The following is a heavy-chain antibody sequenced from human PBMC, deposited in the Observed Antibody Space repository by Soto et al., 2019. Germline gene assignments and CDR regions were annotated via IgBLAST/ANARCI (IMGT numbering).Heavy chain of an antibody. V-gene: IGHV5-51*01. CDR1: GYSFTSYW. J-gene: IGHJ3*02. CDR3: AREYSGYDWRNPEAWPAFDI. Sequence: GESLKISCKGSGYSFTSYWIGWVRQMPGKGLEWMGIIYPGDSDTRYSPTFQGQVTIAADKSISTAYLQWSSLKASDTAMYYCAREYSGYDWRNPEAWPAFDIWGRGTMVTVSS. D-gene: IGHD5-12*01. CDR2: IYPGDSDT.